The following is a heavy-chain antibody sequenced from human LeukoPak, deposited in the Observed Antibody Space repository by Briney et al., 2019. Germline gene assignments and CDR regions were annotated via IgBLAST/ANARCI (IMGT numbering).Heavy chain of an antibody. J-gene: IGHJ4*02. CDR2: ISGSGGST. V-gene: IGHV3-23*01. Sequence: GGSLRLSCAASGFTFISYAMSWVRQAPGKGLEWVSAISGSGGSTYHADSVKGRFTISRDNSRNTLYLQMNSLRAEDTAVYYCAKDQAVAGTSGFDYWGQGTLVTVSS. D-gene: IGHD6-19*01. CDR1: GFTFISYA. CDR3: AKDQAVAGTSGFDY.